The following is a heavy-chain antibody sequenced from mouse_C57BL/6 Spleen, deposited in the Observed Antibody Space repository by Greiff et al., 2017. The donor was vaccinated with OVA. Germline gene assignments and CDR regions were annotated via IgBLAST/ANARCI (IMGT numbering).Heavy chain of an antibody. Sequence: QVQLQQPGAELVMPGASVKLSCKASGYTFTSYWMHWVKQRPGQGLEWIGEIDPSDSYTNYNQKFKGKSTLTVDKSSSTAYMQLSSLTSEDSAVYYCARRERYYGSSYDFDYWGQGTTLTVSS. D-gene: IGHD1-1*01. V-gene: IGHV1-69*01. CDR3: ARRERYYGSSYDFDY. CDR1: GYTFTSYW. CDR2: IDPSDSYT. J-gene: IGHJ2*01.